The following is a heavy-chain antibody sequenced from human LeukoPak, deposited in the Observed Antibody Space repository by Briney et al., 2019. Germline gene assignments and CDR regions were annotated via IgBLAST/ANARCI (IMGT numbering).Heavy chain of an antibody. V-gene: IGHV3-74*01. J-gene: IGHJ4*02. CDR1: GFTFSSYW. D-gene: IGHD3-22*01. Sequence: PGGSLRLSCAASGFTFSSYWMHWVRQAPGKGLVWVSRINTEGSSTSYADSVKGRFTISRDNAKNTLYLQMNSLRAEDTAVYYCARGRGEYYYDSSGFGGYWGQGTLVTVSS. CDR3: ARGRGEYYYDSSGFGGY. CDR2: INTEGSST.